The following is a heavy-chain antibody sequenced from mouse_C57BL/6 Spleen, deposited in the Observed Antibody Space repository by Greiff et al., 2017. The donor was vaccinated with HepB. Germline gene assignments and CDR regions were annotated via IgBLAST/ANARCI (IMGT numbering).Heavy chain of an antibody. V-gene: IGHV1-47*01. D-gene: IGHD1-1*01. J-gene: IGHJ4*01. CDR1: GYTFTTYP. CDR2: FHPYNDDT. Sequence: QVQLQQSGAELVKPGASVKMSCKASGYTFTTYPIEWMKQNHGKSLEWIGNFHPYNDDTKYNEKFKGKATLTVEKSSSTFYLELSRLTSDDSAVYYCARGGYYGSSSYYYAMDYWGQGTSVTVSS. CDR3: ARGGYYGSSSYYYAMDY.